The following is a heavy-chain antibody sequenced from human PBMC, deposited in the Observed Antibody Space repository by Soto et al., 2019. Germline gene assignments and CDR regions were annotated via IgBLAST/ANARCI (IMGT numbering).Heavy chain of an antibody. Sequence: EVQLLESGGGLVQPGGSLRLSCAASGFTFTSYWMHWVRQGPGKGLVWVSRIKNDGSSTNYADSVKGRFTVSRDNAKNTVYLQMNSLRAEDTAVYYCARGGRGGFDYWGQGALVTVSS. CDR1: GFTFTSYW. J-gene: IGHJ4*02. D-gene: IGHD3-16*01. CDR3: ARGGRGGFDY. V-gene: IGHV3-74*02. CDR2: IKNDGSST.